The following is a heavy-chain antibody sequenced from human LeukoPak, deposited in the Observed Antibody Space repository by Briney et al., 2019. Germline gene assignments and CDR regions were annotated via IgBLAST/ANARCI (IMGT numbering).Heavy chain of an antibody. CDR2: ISSSSSYI. CDR3: ARDLGSRYDSS. V-gene: IGHV3-21*01. J-gene: IGHJ4*02. D-gene: IGHD3-22*01. Sequence: GGSLRLSCTASGFTFSSYSMNWVRQAPGKGLEWVSSISSSSSYIYYADSVKGRFTISRDNAKNSLYLQMNSLRAEDTAVYYCARDLGSRYDSSWGQGTLVTVSS. CDR1: GFTFSSYS.